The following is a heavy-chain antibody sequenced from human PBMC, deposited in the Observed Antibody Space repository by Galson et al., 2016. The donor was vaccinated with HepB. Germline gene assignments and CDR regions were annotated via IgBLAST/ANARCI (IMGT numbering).Heavy chain of an antibody. Sequence: SLRLSCAASGFTFSSYAMSWVRQAPGKGLEWVSVISGSGGSTYYAASVKGRFTISRDNSKNTLCLQMNSLRAEDTALYYCAKDLGSYYGSGSYRDYYYGMDVWGQGTTVTVSS. V-gene: IGHV3-23*01. CDR1: GFTFSSYA. CDR3: AKDLGSYYGSGSYRDYYYGMDV. CDR2: ISGSGGST. J-gene: IGHJ6*02. D-gene: IGHD3-10*01.